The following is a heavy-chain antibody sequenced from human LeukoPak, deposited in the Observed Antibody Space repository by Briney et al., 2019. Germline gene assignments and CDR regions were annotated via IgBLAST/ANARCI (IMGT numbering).Heavy chain of an antibody. V-gene: IGHV4-39*07. Sequence: PSETLSLTCTVSGGSISSSSYYWGWIRQPPGKGLDWIGRTYYSGSTYNNPTLKRRVTISVDTSKNQSSLKLSSVTAADTAVYYCARERGEMATITYYYGMDVWGQGTTVTVSS. CDR2: TYYSGST. J-gene: IGHJ6*02. CDR3: ARERGEMATITYYYGMDV. D-gene: IGHD5-24*01. CDR1: GGSISSSSYY.